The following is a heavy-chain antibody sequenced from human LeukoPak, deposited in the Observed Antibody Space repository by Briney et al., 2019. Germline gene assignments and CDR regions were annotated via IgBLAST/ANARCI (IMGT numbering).Heavy chain of an antibody. V-gene: IGHV1-46*01. D-gene: IGHD7-27*01. CDR3: ARDSSNWALDY. CDR1: GYTFTSLR. CDR2: INPTGGST. Sequence: ASVKVSCKSSGYTFTSLRLHWVRQAPGQGLEWMGIINPTGGSTSYAQKFQGRVTMTTDTSTSTVYMELSSLRSEDTAVYYCARDSSNWALDYWGQGTLVTVSS. J-gene: IGHJ4*02.